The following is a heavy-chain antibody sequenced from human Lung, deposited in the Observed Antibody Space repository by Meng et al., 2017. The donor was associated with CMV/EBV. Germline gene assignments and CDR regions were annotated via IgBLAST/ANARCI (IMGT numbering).Heavy chain of an antibody. Sequence: SXXVSXKASGGTFSSYAFSWVRQAPGQGLEWMGGIIPIFSIANYAQKFQGRVTITTDETTSTAYMELSSLRSEDTAVYYCASDRTGDCSSTSCYNYYYYYGMDVWXQG. CDR2: IIPIFSIA. J-gene: IGHJ6*01. D-gene: IGHD2-2*02. CDR3: ASDRTGDCSSTSCYNYYYYYGMDV. V-gene: IGHV1-69*05. CDR1: GGTFSSYA.